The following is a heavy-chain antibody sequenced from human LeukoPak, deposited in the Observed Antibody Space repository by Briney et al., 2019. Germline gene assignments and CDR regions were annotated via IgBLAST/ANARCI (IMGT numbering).Heavy chain of an antibody. J-gene: IGHJ4*02. CDR3: RGYSGYDPVDY. D-gene: IGHD5-12*01. CDR2: ISYVGGSYK. V-gene: IGHV3-30*01. Sequence: PGGSLRLSCAASGFTFTSYAMHWVRQAPGEGLEWVASISYVGGSYKYYADSVKGRFTISRDNSESTLYLQMNSLRAEDTAVYYCRGYSGYDPVDYWGQGTLVTVSS. CDR1: GFTFTSYA.